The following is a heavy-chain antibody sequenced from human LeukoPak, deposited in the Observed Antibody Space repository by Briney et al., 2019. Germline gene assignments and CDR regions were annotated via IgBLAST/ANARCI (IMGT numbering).Heavy chain of an antibody. V-gene: IGHV1-8*02. J-gene: IGHJ4*02. CDR1: GYTFTSYD. CDR2: MNPNSGNT. Sequence: ASVKVSCKASGYTFTSYDINWVRQATGQGLEWMGWMNPNSGNTGYAQKLQGRVTMTTDTSTSTAYMELRSLRSDDTAVYYCARDPLPYDSSGYLAYWGQGTLVTASS. D-gene: IGHD3-22*01. CDR3: ARDPLPYDSSGYLAY.